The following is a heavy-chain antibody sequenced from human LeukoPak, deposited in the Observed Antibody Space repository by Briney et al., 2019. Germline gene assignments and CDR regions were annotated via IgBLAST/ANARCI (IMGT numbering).Heavy chain of an antibody. J-gene: IGHJ4*02. CDR3: AKKYYDFWSGYYTPFDY. CDR2: ISGSGGST. CDR1: GFTFSTYV. Sequence: PGGSLRLSCAASGFTFSTYVMSWVRQAPGKGLEWVSAISGSGGSTYYADSVKGRFTISRDNSKNTLYLQMNSLRAEDTAVYYCAKKYYDFWSGYYTPFDYWGQGTLVTVSS. V-gene: IGHV3-23*01. D-gene: IGHD3-3*01.